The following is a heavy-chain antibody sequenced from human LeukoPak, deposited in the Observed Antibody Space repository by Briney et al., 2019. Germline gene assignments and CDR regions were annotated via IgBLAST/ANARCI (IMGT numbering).Heavy chain of an antibody. CDR3: ARALPHDSGDYGSFDI. Sequence: GGSLRLSCAAAGLTFSSDGMHWVRQAPGKWLEWVAVIWYDGSNKYYADSVKGRLNISRAHPKHTVFVEMNRLRAEDTAVYYCARALPHDSGDYGSFDIWGQGTMVTVSS. CDR2: IWYDGSNK. J-gene: IGHJ3*02. CDR1: GLTFSSDG. V-gene: IGHV3-33*01. D-gene: IGHD4-17*01.